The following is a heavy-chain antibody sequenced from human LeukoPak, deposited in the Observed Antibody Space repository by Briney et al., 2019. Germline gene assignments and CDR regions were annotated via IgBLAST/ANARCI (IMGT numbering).Heavy chain of an antibody. CDR1: GFTFSSYE. J-gene: IGHJ5*02. CDR3: ARAASITIFGVALGFDP. V-gene: IGHV3-48*03. D-gene: IGHD3-3*01. Sequence: PGGSLRLSCAASGFTFSSYEMNWVRQAPGKGLEWVPYISSSGSTIYYADSVKGRFTISRDNAKNSLYLQMNSLRAEDTAVYYCARAASITIFGVALGFDPWGQGTLVTVSS. CDR2: ISSSGSTI.